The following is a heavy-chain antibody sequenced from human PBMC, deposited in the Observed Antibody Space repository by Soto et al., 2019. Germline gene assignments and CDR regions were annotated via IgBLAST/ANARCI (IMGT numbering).Heavy chain of an antibody. J-gene: IGHJ4*02. CDR1: GGTFSSYA. CDR2: IIPIFGTA. V-gene: IGHV1-69*12. CDR3: ARDTAGVVVAAPPGGGV. Sequence: QVQLVQSGAEVKKPGSSVKVSCKASGGTFSSYAISWVRQAPGQGLEWMGGIIPIFGTANYAQKFQGRVTITADESTSTAYMELSSLRSEDTAVYYCARDTAGVVVAAPPGGGVWGQGTLVTVSS. D-gene: IGHD2-15*01.